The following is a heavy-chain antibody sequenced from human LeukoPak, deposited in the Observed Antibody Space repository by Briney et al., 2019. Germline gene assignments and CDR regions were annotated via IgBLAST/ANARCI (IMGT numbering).Heavy chain of an antibody. CDR1: EFTLSSYG. CDR2: VSYDGTHE. J-gene: IGHJ4*02. D-gene: IGHD6-13*01. V-gene: IGHV3-30*03. Sequence: GGSLRLSCEVSEFTLSSYGMHWVRQAPGKGLDWVAVVSYDGTHENYADSVKGRFTISRDISKSTLYLQMNSLKTEDTAVYYCTTGPSSWYWNYFDYWGQGTLVTVSS. CDR3: TTGPSSWYWNYFDY.